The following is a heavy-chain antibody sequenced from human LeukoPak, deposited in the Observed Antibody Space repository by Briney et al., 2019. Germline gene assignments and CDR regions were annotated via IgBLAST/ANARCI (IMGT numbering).Heavy chain of an antibody. J-gene: IGHJ4*02. CDR3: ARESWYDSSGYVGL. CDR2: ISYDGSNK. D-gene: IGHD3-22*01. CDR1: GFTFSSYA. Sequence: GRSLRLSCAASGFTFSSYAMHWVRQAPGKGLEWVAVISYDGSNKYYADSVKGRFTISRDNSKNTLYLQMNSLRAEDTAVYYCARESWYDSSGYVGLWGQGTLVTVSS. V-gene: IGHV3-30-3*01.